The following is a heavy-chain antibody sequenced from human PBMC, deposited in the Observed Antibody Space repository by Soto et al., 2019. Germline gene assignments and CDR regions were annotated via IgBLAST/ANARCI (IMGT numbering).Heavy chain of an antibody. J-gene: IGHJ3*02. V-gene: IGHV3-53*02. CDR3: ARVGSSGWSTRGDAFDI. D-gene: IGHD6-19*01. CDR2: IYSGGST. CDR1: GFTVSSNY. Sequence: EVQLVETGGGLIQPGGSLRLSCEASGFTVSSNYMSWVRQAPGKGLEWVSVIYSGGSTYYAYSVKGRFTISRDNSKNTLYLQMNSLRAEDTAVYYCARVGSSGWSTRGDAFDIWGQGSMVTVSS.